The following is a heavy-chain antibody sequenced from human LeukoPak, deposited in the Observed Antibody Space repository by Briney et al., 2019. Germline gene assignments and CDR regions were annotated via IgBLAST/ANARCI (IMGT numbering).Heavy chain of an antibody. V-gene: IGHV3-72*01. J-gene: IGHJ4*02. D-gene: IGHD5/OR15-5a*01. CDR2: IRNKVNSYST. Sequence: GGSLRLSCAASGFTFSDYYMDWVRQAPGKGLEWVGRIRNKVNSYSTEYAASVKGRFTISRDNSRNALYLQMNTLRAEDTAVYYCAKDGVVSGTMGRLNYWGQGTLVTVSS. CDR1: GFTFSDYY. CDR3: AKDGVVSGTMGRLNY.